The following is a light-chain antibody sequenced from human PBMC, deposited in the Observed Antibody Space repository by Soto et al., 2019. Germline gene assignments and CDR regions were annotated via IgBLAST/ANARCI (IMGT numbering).Light chain of an antibody. CDR3: QQYKNWS. J-gene: IGKJ1*01. CDR2: GAS. V-gene: IGKV3-15*01. Sequence: EIVMTQSPATLSVSPGEGVTLSCRASQGIGDTLAWYQQKPGQAPRLLIYGASTRATGIPARLSGSGSGTESTLSISSTQSEDFAVYYCQQYKNWSVGQGTKVDIK. CDR1: QGIGDT.